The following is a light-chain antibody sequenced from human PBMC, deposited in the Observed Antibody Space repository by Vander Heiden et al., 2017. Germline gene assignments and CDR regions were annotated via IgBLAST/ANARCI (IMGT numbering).Light chain of an antibody. CDR3: QSYDSSLSGSVV. CDR2: GNS. V-gene: IGLV1-40*01. J-gene: IGLJ2*01. CDR1: SPNIGAGYE. Sequence: SVLTQPPSVSGAPAQRVTIPCTGSSPNIGAGYEVHWYQQLPGTAPKLLIYGNSNRPSGVPDRFSGSKSGTSASLAITGLQAEDEADYYCQSYDSSLSGSVVFGGGTKLTVL.